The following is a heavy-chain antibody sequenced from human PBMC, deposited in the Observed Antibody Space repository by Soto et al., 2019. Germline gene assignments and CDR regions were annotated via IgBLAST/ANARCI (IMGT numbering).Heavy chain of an antibody. D-gene: IGHD3-10*01. Sequence: QVQLVQSGAEVKKPGASVKVPCKASGYIFSNYLLHWVRQAPGQRLEWMGWINAGNGDTKYSQKFQGGVTFTRDTSASTVYMELSSLRSEDTAVYYCASPSYGSGNFYWGQGTLVTVSS. V-gene: IGHV1-3*01. CDR2: INAGNGDT. J-gene: IGHJ4*02. CDR1: GYIFSNYL. CDR3: ASPSYGSGNFY.